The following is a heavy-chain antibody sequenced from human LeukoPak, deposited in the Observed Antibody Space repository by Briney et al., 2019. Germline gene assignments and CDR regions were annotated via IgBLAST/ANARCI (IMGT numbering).Heavy chain of an antibody. CDR3: AAGGYWGYFQH. D-gene: IGHD2-8*02. J-gene: IGHJ1*01. Sequence: PSETLSLTCTVSGGSLSSYYWSWIRQPAGKGLEWIGRIYTSGSTNYNLYLKSRVTMSVDTSKNQFSLKLSSVTDADTAVYYCAAGGYWGYFQHWRQGTLVTVSS. V-gene: IGHV4-4*07. CDR1: GGSLSSYY. CDR2: IYTSGST.